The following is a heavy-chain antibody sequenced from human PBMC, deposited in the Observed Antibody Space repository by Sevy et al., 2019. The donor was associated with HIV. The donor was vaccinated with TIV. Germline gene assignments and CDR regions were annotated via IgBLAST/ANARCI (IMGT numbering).Heavy chain of an antibody. CDR2: VYYSGST. D-gene: IGHD3-9*01. CDR1: DGSISSSPYY. V-gene: IGHV4-39*01. Sequence: SETLSLTCTVSDGSISSSPYYWGWIRQPHEKGLEWIGSVYYSGSTYYNPSLKSRVTISVDTSKNRFSLKLSSVTAADTAVYYCMRQVGQLRFFDWSPGYFDYWGQGTLVTVSS. J-gene: IGHJ4*02. CDR3: MRQVGQLRFFDWSPGYFDY.